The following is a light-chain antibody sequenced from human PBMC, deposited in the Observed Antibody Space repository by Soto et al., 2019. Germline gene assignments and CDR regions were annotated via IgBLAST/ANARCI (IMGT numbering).Light chain of an antibody. CDR3: SSFAATHPYI. Sequence: QSVLTQPRSVSGSPGQSVTISCTGTSIDVGDSDFVSWYQQHPGKAPKLMIYVVTKRPSGVPDRFSGSKSGNTASLTISGLQDEDEADYYCSSFAATHPYIFGTGTKLTVL. V-gene: IGLV2-11*01. CDR2: VVT. J-gene: IGLJ1*01. CDR1: SIDVGDSDF.